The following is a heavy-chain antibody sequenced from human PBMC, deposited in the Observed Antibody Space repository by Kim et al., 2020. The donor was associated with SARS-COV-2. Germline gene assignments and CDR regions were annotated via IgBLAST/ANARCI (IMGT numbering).Heavy chain of an antibody. V-gene: IGHV3-30*18. D-gene: IGHD1-1*01. CDR2: ISYDGSNK. CDR1: GFTFSSYG. Sequence: GGSLRLSCAASGFTFSSYGMHWVRQAPGKGLEWVAVISYDGSNKYYADSVKGRFTISRDNSKNTLYLQMNSLRAEDTAVYYCAKDLNDAPHDYWGQGTLVTVSS. J-gene: IGHJ4*02. CDR3: AKDLNDAPHDY.